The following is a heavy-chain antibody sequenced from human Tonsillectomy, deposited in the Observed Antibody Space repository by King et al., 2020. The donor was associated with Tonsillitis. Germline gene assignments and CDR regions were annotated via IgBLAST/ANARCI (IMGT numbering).Heavy chain of an antibody. Sequence: VQLVESGGGLVKPGGSLRLSCAASGFTFSNYAMNWVRQAPVKGLEWVSSISSSSSYIYYADSVKGRFTISRDNAKNSLYLQVNSLRAEDTAVYYCARDGGYTYGYDYYYMDVWGTGTPVTAS. CDR1: GFTFSNYA. V-gene: IGHV3-21*01. D-gene: IGHD5-18*01. CDR3: ARDGGYTYGYDYYYMDV. J-gene: IGHJ6*03. CDR2: ISSSSSYI.